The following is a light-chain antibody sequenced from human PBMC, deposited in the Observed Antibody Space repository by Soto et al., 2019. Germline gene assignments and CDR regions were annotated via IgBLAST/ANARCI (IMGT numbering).Light chain of an antibody. CDR2: AAS. V-gene: IGKV3-15*01. CDR1: ESVTSS. J-gene: IGKJ1*01. Sequence: EIVMTQSPATLSVSPGDRATLSCRASESVTSSLAWYQQKPGQPPRLLIYAASTSATDVPSRFSGGGSETEFTLTISSLQSEDFSVYFCQQYNIWPLWTFGQGTKVEIK. CDR3: QQYNIWPLWT.